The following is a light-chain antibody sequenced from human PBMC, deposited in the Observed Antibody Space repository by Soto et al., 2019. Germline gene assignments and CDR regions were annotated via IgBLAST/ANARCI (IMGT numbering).Light chain of an antibody. CDR3: QHYNSYSEA. CDR2: KAS. J-gene: IGKJ1*01. V-gene: IGKV1-5*03. CDR1: QTISSW. Sequence: DIQMTQSPSTLSGSVGDRVTITCRASQTISSWLAWYQQKPGKAPKLLIYKASTVKSGVPSRFSGSGSGRDFTLTMSSLQPDDFATYYCQHYNSYSEAFGQGTKVELK.